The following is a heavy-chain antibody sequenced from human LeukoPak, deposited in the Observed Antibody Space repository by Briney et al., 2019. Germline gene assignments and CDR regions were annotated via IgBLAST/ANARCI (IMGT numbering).Heavy chain of an antibody. CDR3: ARDYYYDSSGSWGLDFDY. J-gene: IGHJ4*02. CDR2: MNPNSGNT. D-gene: IGHD3-22*01. V-gene: IGHV1-8*01. CDR1: GYTFTSYD. Sequence: ASVKVSCKASGYTFTSYDINWVRQATGQGLEWMGWMNPNSGNTGYAQKFQGRVTMTRNTSISTAYMEPSSLRSEDTAVYYCARDYYYDSSGSWGLDFDYWGQGTLVTVSS.